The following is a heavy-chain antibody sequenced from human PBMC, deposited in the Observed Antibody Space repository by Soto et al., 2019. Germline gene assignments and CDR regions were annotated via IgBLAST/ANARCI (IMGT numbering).Heavy chain of an antibody. J-gene: IGHJ6*02. CDR1: GYTFTSYD. D-gene: IGHD2-8*01. V-gene: IGHV1-8*01. CDR3: ARRQGYCTNGVCYPYGMDV. Sequence: QVQLVQSGAEVKKPGASVKVSCKASGYTFTSYDINWVRQATGQGLEWMGWMNPNSGNTGYAQKFQGRVTMTRNTSISTAYMELRSLRSDDTAVYYCARRQGYCTNGVCYPYGMDVWGQGTTVTVSS. CDR2: MNPNSGNT.